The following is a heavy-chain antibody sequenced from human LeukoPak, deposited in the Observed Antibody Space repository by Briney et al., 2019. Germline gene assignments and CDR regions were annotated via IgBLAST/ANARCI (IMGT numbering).Heavy chain of an antibody. V-gene: IGHV2-5*01. J-gene: IGHJ4*02. CDR3: ARFQVTGAYLFDY. CDR1: GFSLTTNGVG. Sequence: SGPTLANPRQTLTLTCSFSGFSLTTNGVGVGWIRQPPANALEWLAVIYWNDDQHYRPFLKSRLTITKDDAKEQVVPTVTNMDTVGTATYCCARFQVTGAYLFDYWGEGTLVTVSS. D-gene: IGHD1-20*01. CDR2: IYWNDDQ.